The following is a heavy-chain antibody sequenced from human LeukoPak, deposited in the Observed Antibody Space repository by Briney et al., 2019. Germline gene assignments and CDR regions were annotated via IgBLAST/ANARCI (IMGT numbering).Heavy chain of an antibody. CDR2: ISSSGTAK. V-gene: IGHV3-11*01. J-gene: IGHJ4*02. Sequence: GGSLRLSCAASGFTFSDYYMNWIRQAPGKGLEWVSYISSSGTAKYYAASVKGRFTISRDNTKNSLYLQMNSLRAEDTAVYYCARSSSYYNSDYFDNWGQGTLVTVSS. CDR1: GFTFSDYY. D-gene: IGHD3-10*01. CDR3: ARSSSYYNSDYFDN.